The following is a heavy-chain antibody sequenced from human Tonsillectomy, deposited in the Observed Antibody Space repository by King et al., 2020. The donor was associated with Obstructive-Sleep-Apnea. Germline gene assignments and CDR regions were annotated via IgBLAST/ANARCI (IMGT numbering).Heavy chain of an antibody. CDR3: ASLQYSTSHFDN. Sequence: MQLQESGPGLVKPSETLSLTCSVSGGYISTRNYYWGWIRQPPGKGLEWIGNIYYSGSTHNNPSLKSRVTVSVDTSKHQFFLKMISVTAADTAVYYCASLQYSTSHFDNWGQGTLVTVSS. CDR2: IYYSGST. V-gene: IGHV4-39*07. CDR1: GGYISTRNYY. D-gene: IGHD6-6*01. J-gene: IGHJ4*02.